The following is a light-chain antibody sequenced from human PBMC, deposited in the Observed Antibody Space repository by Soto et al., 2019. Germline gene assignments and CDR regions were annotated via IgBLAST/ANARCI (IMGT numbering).Light chain of an antibody. CDR2: AAS. J-gene: IGKJ4*01. Sequence: DVQMTQSPSSLSASVGDRVTIPCRASQDINSYLAWYQQKPGNAPKSLIYAASSLQTGVPSRFSGSESGTDFTLTISNLQPEDSATYYCQQYNIYPLTCGGGTKVEIK. V-gene: IGKV1D-16*01. CDR3: QQYNIYPLT. CDR1: QDINSY.